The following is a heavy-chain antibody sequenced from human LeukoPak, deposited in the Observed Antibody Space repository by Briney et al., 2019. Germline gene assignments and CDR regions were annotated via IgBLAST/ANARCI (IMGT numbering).Heavy chain of an antibody. CDR2: ISTYNGNT. Sequence: ASVKVSCKTSGYTFTSYGITWVRQAPGQGLEWMGWISTYNGNTNYAQKFQGRVTMTTDTSTSTAYMELRSPRSDDTAVYYCARTHLWLSGDAFDIWGQGTMVTVSS. D-gene: IGHD5-18*01. CDR1: GYTFTSYG. V-gene: IGHV1-18*01. CDR3: ARTHLWLSGDAFDI. J-gene: IGHJ3*02.